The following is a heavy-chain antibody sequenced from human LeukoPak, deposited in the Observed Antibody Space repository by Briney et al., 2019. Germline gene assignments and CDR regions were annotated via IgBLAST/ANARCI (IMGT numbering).Heavy chain of an antibody. D-gene: IGHD6-19*01. CDR1: GFTFSSYA. Sequence: GRSLRLSCAASGFTFSSYAMHWVRQAPGEGLEWVAVISYDGSNKYYADSVKGRFTISRDNSKNTLYLQMNSLRAEDTAVYYCARARGQWLADAFDIWGQGTMVTVSS. CDR2: ISYDGSNK. CDR3: ARARGQWLADAFDI. V-gene: IGHV3-30-3*01. J-gene: IGHJ3*02.